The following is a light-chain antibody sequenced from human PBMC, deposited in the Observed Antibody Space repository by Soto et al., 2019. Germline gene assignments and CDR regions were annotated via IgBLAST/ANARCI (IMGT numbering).Light chain of an antibody. V-gene: IGKV3-20*01. CDR1: QSISSSY. Sequence: EIVLTQSPGTLSLSPGKRATLSCRASQSISSSYLAWYQQRPGQAPRLLIYGASSRATGIPDRFSGSGSGTEFTLTISRLEPEDFAVYYCQVYGMSPKTFGQGTKVE. CDR2: GAS. CDR3: QVYGMSPKT. J-gene: IGKJ1*01.